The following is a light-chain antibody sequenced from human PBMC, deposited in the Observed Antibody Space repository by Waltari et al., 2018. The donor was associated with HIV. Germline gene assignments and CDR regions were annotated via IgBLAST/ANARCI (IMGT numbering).Light chain of an antibody. Sequence: QSALTQPASVSGSPGPSIPISCTGTSSDVGGYNYVPSYQQHPGKAPKPMIYEVSNRPSGVAYRFSGSKSGNTASLTSSGLQAEDEADYFCSSYTPSTTYYVFGTGTRITVL. CDR3: SSYTPSTTYYV. J-gene: IGLJ1*01. V-gene: IGLV2-14*01. CDR2: EVS. CDR1: SSDVGGYNY.